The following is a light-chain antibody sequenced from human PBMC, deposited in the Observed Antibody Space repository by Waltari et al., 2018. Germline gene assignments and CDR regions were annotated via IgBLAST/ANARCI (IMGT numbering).Light chain of an antibody. J-gene: IGLJ1*01. Sequence: SALTQPASVSGSPGQSITISCTEISSDVGSYPLLSWYQRHPGGAPKLLIYEVSKRHSGVSTRFSGSKSGNTASLTISGLQAEDEAEYYCCAFAGRCFYVFGTGTRVTVL. CDR1: SSDVGSYPL. CDR3: CAFAGRCFYV. CDR2: EVS. V-gene: IGLV2-23*02.